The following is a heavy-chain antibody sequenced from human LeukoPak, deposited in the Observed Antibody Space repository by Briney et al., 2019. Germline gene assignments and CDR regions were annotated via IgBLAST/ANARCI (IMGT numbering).Heavy chain of an antibody. D-gene: IGHD3-3*02. V-gene: IGHV4-59*12. CDR2: IYYSGST. Sequence: SETLSLTCTVSGGSISSYYWSWIRQPPGKGLEWIGYIYYSGSTNYNPSLKSRVTISVDTSKNQFSLKLSSVTAADTAVYYCARVAQFPFLEWNIDYWGQGTLVTVSS. J-gene: IGHJ4*02. CDR3: ARVAQFPFLEWNIDY. CDR1: GGSISSYY.